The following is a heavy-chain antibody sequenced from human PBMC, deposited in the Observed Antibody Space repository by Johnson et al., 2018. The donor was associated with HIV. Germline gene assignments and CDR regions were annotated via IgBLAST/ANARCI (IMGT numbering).Heavy chain of an antibody. D-gene: IGHD1-26*01. Sequence: QEKLVESGGGVVQPGRSLRLSCAASGFTFSSYGMQWVRQAPGKGLEWVAVISYDGSNKYYADSVKGRFTISRDNSKNTLYLQMNSLRAEDTAVYYCAKTYSGSNRDAFDIWGQGTMVTVSS. CDR2: ISYDGSNK. CDR3: AKTYSGSNRDAFDI. CDR1: GFTFSSYG. J-gene: IGHJ3*02. V-gene: IGHV3-30*18.